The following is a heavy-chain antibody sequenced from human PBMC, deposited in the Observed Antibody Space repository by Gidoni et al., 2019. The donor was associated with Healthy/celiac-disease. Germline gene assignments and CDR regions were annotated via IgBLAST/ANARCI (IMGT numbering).Heavy chain of an antibody. CDR3: ARAPRWFDLWFDP. J-gene: IGHJ5*02. D-gene: IGHD2-15*01. V-gene: IGHV3-7*04. Sequence: EVQLVESGGGLVQPGGSLRLCCDASGFTFSSSWMTWVRQVPGKGLEWVANIKQDGSEKYYVDSVKGRFTISRDNAKNSLYLQMNSLGAEDTAVYYCARAPRWFDLWFDPWGQGTLVTVSS. CDR1: GFTFSSSW. CDR2: IKQDGSEK.